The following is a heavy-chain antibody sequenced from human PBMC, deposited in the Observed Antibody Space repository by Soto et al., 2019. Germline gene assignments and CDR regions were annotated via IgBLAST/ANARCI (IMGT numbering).Heavy chain of an antibody. CDR1: GDSFTSYW. V-gene: IGHV5-51*01. J-gene: IGHJ4*02. CDR2: IYPGDSDT. D-gene: IGHD6-19*01. CDR3: SRRRRSAWCIDS. Sequence: PGESLKISCKGSGDSFTSYWIGWVRQTPGKGLEWMGIIYPGDSDTRYSPSFQGQVTISADKSISTAYLQWSSLKASDTAMYFFSRRRRSAWCIDSRGQGTLLTVSS.